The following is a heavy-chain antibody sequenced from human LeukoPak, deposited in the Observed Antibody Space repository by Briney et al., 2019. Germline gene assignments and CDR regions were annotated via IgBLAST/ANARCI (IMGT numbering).Heavy chain of an antibody. CDR1: GGTFSSYT. J-gene: IGHJ4*02. CDR2: IIPIFGTA. CDR3: ARKGDYGEPDY. V-gene: IGHV1-69*13. D-gene: IGHD4-17*01. Sequence: ASVNVSCMACGGTFSSYTINWVRQAPGQGLEWMGGIIPIFGTANYAQKFQGRVTITADESTSTAYMELSSLRSEDTAVYYCARKGDYGEPDYWGQGTLVTVSS.